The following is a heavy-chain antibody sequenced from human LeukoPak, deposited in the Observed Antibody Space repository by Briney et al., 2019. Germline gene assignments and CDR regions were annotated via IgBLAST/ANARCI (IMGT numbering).Heavy chain of an antibody. CDR2: TFYRSKWYN. D-gene: IGHD6-19*01. V-gene: IGHV6-1*01. J-gene: IGHJ4*02. CDR1: GDSVSSNSAA. Sequence: SQTLSLTCAISGDSVSSNSAAWNWFRQSPSRGLEWLGRTFYRSKWYNDYAVSVKSRISINADTSNNQFFLQLNSVTPEDTAVYYCAREATGWRPLDFWGQGTLVTVSS. CDR3: AREATGWRPLDF.